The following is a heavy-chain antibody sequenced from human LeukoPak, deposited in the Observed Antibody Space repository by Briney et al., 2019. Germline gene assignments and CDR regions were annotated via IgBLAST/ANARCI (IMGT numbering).Heavy chain of an antibody. CDR3: ARELVVGATQYFDY. Sequence: SETLSLTCTVSGGSISSYYWSWIRQPPGKGLGWIGYIYYSGSTNYNPSLKSRVTISVDTSKNQFSLKLSSVTAADTAVYYCARELVVGATQYFDYWGQGTLVTVSS. CDR2: IYYSGST. J-gene: IGHJ4*02. CDR1: GGSISSYY. V-gene: IGHV4-59*01. D-gene: IGHD1-26*01.